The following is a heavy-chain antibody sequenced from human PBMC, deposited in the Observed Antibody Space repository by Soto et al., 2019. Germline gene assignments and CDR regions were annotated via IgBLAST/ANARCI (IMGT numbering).Heavy chain of an antibody. J-gene: IGHJ4*02. CDR2: VSGSNGNT. CDR3: ARDFYPLAYYFDP. Sequence: QVQLVQSGAEVKKPGASVKVSCKASGYTFTTYYMHWVRQAPGQGLEWMGWVSGSNGNTKYAQKFQGRVTMTTETSTSTAHMELRNLRSDDTAVYFCARDFYPLAYYFDPWGQGTLVTVSS. V-gene: IGHV1-18*04. CDR1: GYTFTTYY.